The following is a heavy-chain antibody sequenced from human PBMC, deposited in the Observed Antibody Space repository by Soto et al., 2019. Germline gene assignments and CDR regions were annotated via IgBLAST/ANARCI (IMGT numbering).Heavy chain of an antibody. CDR3: ARDQGSSYGYT. CDR2: GKAGNGNT. CDR1: GYTFTSYA. Sequence: SSVNASSKASGYTFTSYAMHCVRQAPGQRLEWMGWGKAGNGNTKYSQKFQGRGTITRDTSASTAYMELSSLRSEDTAVYYCARDQGSSYGYTWGQGTLVTVSS. V-gene: IGHV1-3*01. D-gene: IGHD5-18*01. J-gene: IGHJ5*02.